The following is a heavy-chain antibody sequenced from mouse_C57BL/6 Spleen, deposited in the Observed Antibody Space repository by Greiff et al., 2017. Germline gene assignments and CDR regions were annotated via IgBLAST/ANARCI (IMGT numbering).Heavy chain of an antibody. CDR2: INPGSGGT. CDR1: GYAFTNYL. CDR3: ARQPYFDY. D-gene: IGHD6-1*01. J-gene: IGHJ2*01. Sequence: QVQLKESGAELVRPGTSVKVSCKASGYAFTNYLIEWVKQRPGQGLEWIGVINPGSGGTNYNEKFKSKATLTVDTSSSTAYMQLSSLTSEDSAVYYCARQPYFDYWGQGTTLTVSS. V-gene: IGHV1-54*01.